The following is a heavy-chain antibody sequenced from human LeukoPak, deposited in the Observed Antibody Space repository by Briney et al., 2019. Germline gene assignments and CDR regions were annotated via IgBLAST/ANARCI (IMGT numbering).Heavy chain of an antibody. J-gene: IGHJ4*02. CDR3: VKDKYSDGFFDY. CDR2: TTWDGSNT. D-gene: IGHD5-12*01. Sequence: GGSLRLSCAASGFTFDDYAMSWVRQGPGKGLEWLALTTWDGSNTYYTDSVRGRFAISRDNSKDALYLQMDGLRVEDTGFYYCVKDKYSDGFFDYWGRGTLVTVSS. V-gene: IGHV3-43D*03. CDR1: GFTFDDYA.